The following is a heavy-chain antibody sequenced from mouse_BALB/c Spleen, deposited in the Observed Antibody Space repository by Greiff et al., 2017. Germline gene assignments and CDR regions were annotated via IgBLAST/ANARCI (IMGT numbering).Heavy chain of an antibody. CDR3: ASRGYAAFDY. J-gene: IGHJ2*01. D-gene: IGHD2-10*02. V-gene: IGHV1-4*01. Sequence: QVQLQQSGTVLARPGASVKMSCKASGYTFTSYWMHWVKQRPGQGLEWIGYINPSSGYTNYNQKFKDKATLTADKSSSTAYMQLSSLTSEDSAVYYCASRGYAAFDYWGQGTTLTVSS. CDR2: INPSSGYT. CDR1: GYTFTSYW.